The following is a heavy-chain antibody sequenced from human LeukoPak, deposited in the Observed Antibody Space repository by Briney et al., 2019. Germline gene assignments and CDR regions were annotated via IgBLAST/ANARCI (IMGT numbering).Heavy chain of an antibody. CDR2: IYTSGST. CDR3: ASLWYDAFDI. Sequence: SETLSLTCTVSGGSISSGSYYWSWIRQPAGKGLEWIGRIYTSGSTNYNPSLKSRVTISVDTSKNQFSLKLSSVTAADTAVYYCASLWYDAFDIWGQGTMVTVSS. CDR1: GGSISSGSYY. J-gene: IGHJ3*02. V-gene: IGHV4-61*02. D-gene: IGHD3-10*01.